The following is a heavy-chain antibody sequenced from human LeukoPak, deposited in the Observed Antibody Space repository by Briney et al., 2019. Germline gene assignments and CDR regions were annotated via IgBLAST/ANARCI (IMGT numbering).Heavy chain of an antibody. V-gene: IGHV3-64*01. CDR2: ISSHGDTT. J-gene: IGHJ3*02. D-gene: IGHD2-2*01. Sequence: GGSLRLSCAASGFTFSSYAMHWVRQAPGKGLEYVSAISSHGDTTYYAKSVKGRFTISRDNAKNSLYLQMNSLRAEDTAVYYCARDGPEAAASDAFDIWGQGTMVTVSS. CDR3: ARDGPEAAASDAFDI. CDR1: GFTFSSYA.